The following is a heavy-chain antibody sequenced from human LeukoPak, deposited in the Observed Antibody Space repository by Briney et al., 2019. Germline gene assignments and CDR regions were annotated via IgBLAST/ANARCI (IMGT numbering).Heavy chain of an antibody. J-gene: IGHJ4*02. Sequence: GGSLRLSCAASGFNFNNAWMSWVRQAPGKGLEWVSSISTSGGTTYYADSVKGRFTISRDNSKNTLYLQMNSLRAEDTAIYYCAGAMYYYDSGGYPQGRYYFDYWGQGTLVTVSS. CDR1: GFNFNNAW. D-gene: IGHD3-22*01. CDR3: AGAMYYYDSGGYPQGRYYFDY. V-gene: IGHV3-23*01. CDR2: ISTSGGTT.